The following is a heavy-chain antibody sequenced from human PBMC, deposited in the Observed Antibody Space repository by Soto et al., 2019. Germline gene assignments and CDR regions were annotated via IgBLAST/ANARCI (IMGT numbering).Heavy chain of an antibody. J-gene: IGHJ4*02. D-gene: IGHD3-3*01. CDR2: INPSGGST. Sequence: ASVKVSCKASGYTFTSYYMHWVRQAPGQGLEWMGIINPSGGSTGYAQKFQGRVTMTRDTSTSTVYMELSSLRSEDTAVYYCARGDYDFWGGYSQYYFDYWGQGTLVTVSS. V-gene: IGHV1-46*01. CDR1: GYTFTSYY. CDR3: ARGDYDFWGGYSQYYFDY.